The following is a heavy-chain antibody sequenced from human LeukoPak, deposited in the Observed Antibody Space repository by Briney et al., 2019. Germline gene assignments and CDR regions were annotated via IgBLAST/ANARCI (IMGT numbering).Heavy chain of an antibody. Sequence: GGSLRLSGAASGFTFSSYAMHWVRQAPGKGLEWVAVISKDGSDKYYPGSVRGRFTISRDNSKNTIYLQMDSLRAEDTAIYYCARDYWWNYDYWGQGTLVTVSS. J-gene: IGHJ4*02. CDR3: ARDYWWNYDY. CDR1: GFTFSSYA. CDR2: ISKDGSDK. D-gene: IGHD1-7*01. V-gene: IGHV3-30-3*01.